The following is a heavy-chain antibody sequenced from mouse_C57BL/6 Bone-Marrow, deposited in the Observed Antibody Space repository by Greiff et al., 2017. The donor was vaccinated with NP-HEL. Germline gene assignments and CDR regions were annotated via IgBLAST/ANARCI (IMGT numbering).Heavy chain of an antibody. CDR3: AIITTVVEDY. J-gene: IGHJ2*01. Sequence: VKLQQSGPELVKPGASVKISCKASGYAFSSSWMNWVKQRPGKGLEWIGLIYPGDGDTNYNGKFKGKATLTADKSSSTAYMQLSSLTSEDSAVYFCAIITTVVEDYWGQGTTLTVSS. CDR2: IYPGDGDT. D-gene: IGHD1-1*01. V-gene: IGHV1-82*01. CDR1: GYAFSSSW.